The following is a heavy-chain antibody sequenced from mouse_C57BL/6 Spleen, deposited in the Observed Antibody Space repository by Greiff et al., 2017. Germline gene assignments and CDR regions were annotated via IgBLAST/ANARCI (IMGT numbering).Heavy chain of an antibody. J-gene: IGHJ2*01. CDR1: GYAFSSYW. CDR2: IYPGDGDT. V-gene: IGHV1-80*01. Sequence: VQLQQSGAELVKPGASVKISCKASGYAFSSYWMNWVKQRPGKGLEWIGQIYPGDGDTNYNGKFKGKATLTADKSSSTAYMQLSSLTSEDSAVYFCARSYGNPRDYFDYWSQGTTLTVSS. D-gene: IGHD2-1*01. CDR3: ARSYGNPRDYFDY.